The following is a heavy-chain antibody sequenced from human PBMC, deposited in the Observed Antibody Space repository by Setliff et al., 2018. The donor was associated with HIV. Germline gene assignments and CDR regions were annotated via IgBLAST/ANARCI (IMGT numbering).Heavy chain of an antibody. Sequence: SETLSLTCAVYGGSFSGYYWAWIRQPPGKGLEWIGEINDSGNTNYNPSLKSRVTMSVDTSRNRFSLKLGSVSASDTANYYCARQPLYFGEPYYFDYWGLGTLVTVSS. CDR2: INDSGNT. CDR1: GGSFSGYY. V-gene: IGHV4-34*01. D-gene: IGHD3-10*01. CDR3: ARQPLYFGEPYYFDY. J-gene: IGHJ4*02.